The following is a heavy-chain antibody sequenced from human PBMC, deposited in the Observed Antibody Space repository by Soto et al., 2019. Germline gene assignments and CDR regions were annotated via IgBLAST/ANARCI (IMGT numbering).Heavy chain of an antibody. Sequence: VQLVESGGGVVQPGGSLRLSCAASGFTFNSYGIQWVRQAPGKGLEWVAVISYQGKNKYYADSVKGRFTISRDNSKNTLFLQMTSLRHEDTARYYCARGFTFSDFWGQGTLVTVSS. CDR1: GFTFNSYG. V-gene: IGHV3-30*03. CDR3: ARGFTFSDF. D-gene: IGHD3-10*01. J-gene: IGHJ4*02. CDR2: ISYQGKNK.